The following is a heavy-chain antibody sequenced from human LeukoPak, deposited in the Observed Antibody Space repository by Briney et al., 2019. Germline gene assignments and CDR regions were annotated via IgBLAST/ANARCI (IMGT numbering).Heavy chain of an antibody. D-gene: IGHD4-11*01. V-gene: IGHV3-23*01. CDR1: GFTFSNYG. Sequence: GGSLRLSCAASGFTFSNYGMSWVRQAPGKGREWFSVISGSGANTYYANSVKGRFTISRDNSKNTLYLQVNSLRAEDTAVYYCAKAKSYYSNYDYWGQGTLVTVSS. CDR2: ISGSGANT. J-gene: IGHJ4*02. CDR3: AKAKSYYSNYDY.